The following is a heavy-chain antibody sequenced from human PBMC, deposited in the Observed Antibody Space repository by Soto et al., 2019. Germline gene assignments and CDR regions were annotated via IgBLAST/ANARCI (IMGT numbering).Heavy chain of an antibody. D-gene: IGHD2-2*01. V-gene: IGHV1-69*02. CDR2: IIPILGIA. Sequence: SVKVSCKASGGTLSSYTISWVRQAPGQGLEWMGRIIPILGIANYAQKFRGRVTITADKSMSTAYMELSSLRSEDTAVYYCARGYCSSTSCYVTTYDYWGQGTLVTVSS. CDR1: GGTLSSYT. CDR3: ARGYCSSTSCYVTTYDY. J-gene: IGHJ4*02.